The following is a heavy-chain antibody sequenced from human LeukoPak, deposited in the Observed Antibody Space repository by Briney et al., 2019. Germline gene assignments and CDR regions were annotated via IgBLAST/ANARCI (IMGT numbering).Heavy chain of an antibody. CDR1: GGSFSGYY. J-gene: IGHJ2*01. CDR2: INHSGST. V-gene: IGHV4-34*01. CDR3: ARRLMVRGVISWYFDL. Sequence: SETLSLTCAVYGGSFSGYYWSWIRQPPGKGLEWIGEINHSGSTNYNPSLKSRVTISVDTSKNQFSLKLSSVTAADTAVYYCARRLMVRGVISWYFDLWGRGTLVTVSS. D-gene: IGHD3-10*01.